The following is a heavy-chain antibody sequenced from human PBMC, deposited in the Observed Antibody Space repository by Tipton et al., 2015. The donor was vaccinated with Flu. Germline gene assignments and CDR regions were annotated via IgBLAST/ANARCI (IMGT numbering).Heavy chain of an antibody. D-gene: IGHD3-3*01. CDR3: ARAPGGLWAQPYYDFPSGHYPFDS. CDR1: GITFSAYA. Sequence: SLRLSCAASGITFSAYAMSWVRQAPGNGLECVAAISESGDGSFYADAVQGRFTISRDDSKKTLYLQMKSLRAGDSAIYYCARAPGGLWAQPYYDFPSGHYPFDSWGQGTLVTVSS. CDR2: ISESGDGS. V-gene: IGHV3-23*01. J-gene: IGHJ4*02.